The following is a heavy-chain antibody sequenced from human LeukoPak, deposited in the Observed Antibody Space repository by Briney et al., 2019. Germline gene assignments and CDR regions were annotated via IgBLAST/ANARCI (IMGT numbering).Heavy chain of an antibody. CDR3: ARGAYDSCGYFGAFDI. D-gene: IGHD3-22*01. CDR2: ISSSSSYI. CDR1: GFTFSSYS. V-gene: IGHV3-21*01. J-gene: IGHJ3*02. Sequence: GGSLRLSCAASGFTFSSYSMNWVRQAPGKGLEWVSSISSSSSYIYYADSVKGRFTISRDNAKNSLYLQMNSLRAEDTAVYYCARGAYDSCGYFGAFDIWGQGTMVTVSS.